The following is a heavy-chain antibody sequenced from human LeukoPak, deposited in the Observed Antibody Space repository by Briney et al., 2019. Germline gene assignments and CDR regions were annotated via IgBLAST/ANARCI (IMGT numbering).Heavy chain of an antibody. J-gene: IGHJ3*02. Sequence: SVKVSCKASGGTFSSYAISWVRQAPGQGLEWMGGIIPIFGTANYAQKFQGRVTITADKSTSTAYMELSRLRSDDTAVYYCASHLLSLQQLVMGDAFDIWGQGTILTIYS. D-gene: IGHD6-13*01. CDR1: GGTFSSYA. CDR3: ASHLLSLQQLVMGDAFDI. V-gene: IGHV1-69*06. CDR2: IIPIFGTA.